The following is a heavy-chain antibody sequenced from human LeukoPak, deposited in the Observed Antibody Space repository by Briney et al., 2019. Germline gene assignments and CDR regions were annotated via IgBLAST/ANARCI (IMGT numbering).Heavy chain of an antibody. Sequence: ASVKVSCTASGYTFTGYYMHWVRQAPGQGLEWMGWINPNSGGTNYAQKFQGRVTMTRDTSISTAYMELSRLRSDDTAVYYCARRYDGGDYYDSSGHFDYWGQGTLVTVSS. CDR3: ARRYDGGDYYDSSGHFDY. J-gene: IGHJ4*02. CDR2: INPNSGGT. D-gene: IGHD3-22*01. CDR1: GYTFTGYY. V-gene: IGHV1-2*02.